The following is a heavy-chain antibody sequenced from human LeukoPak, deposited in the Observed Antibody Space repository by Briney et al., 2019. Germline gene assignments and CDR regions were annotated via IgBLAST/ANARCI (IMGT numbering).Heavy chain of an antibody. Sequence: SETLSLTCTVSGGSISSGSYYWGWIRQPPGKGLEWIGSIYYSGSTYYNPSLKSRVTISVDTSKNQFSLKLSSVTAADTAVYYCARTRYSSSWYPPFGDYWGQGTLVTVSS. J-gene: IGHJ4*02. D-gene: IGHD6-13*01. CDR2: IYYSGST. CDR3: ARTRYSSSWYPPFGDY. CDR1: GGSISSGSYY. V-gene: IGHV4-39*07.